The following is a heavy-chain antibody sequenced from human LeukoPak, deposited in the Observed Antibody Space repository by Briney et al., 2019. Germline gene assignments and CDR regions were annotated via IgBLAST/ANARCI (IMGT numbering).Heavy chain of an antibody. CDR1: GLTISSYS. Sequence: QTGGSLRLSCAASGLTISSYSMNWVRQAPGKGLEWVSYISSSSSTIYYADSVKGRFTISRDNAKNSLYLQMNSLRAEDTAVYYCARDSYDILTGYYYYYMDVWGKGTTVTVSS. J-gene: IGHJ6*03. D-gene: IGHD3-9*01. V-gene: IGHV3-48*01. CDR3: ARDSYDILTGYYYYYMDV. CDR2: ISSSSSTI.